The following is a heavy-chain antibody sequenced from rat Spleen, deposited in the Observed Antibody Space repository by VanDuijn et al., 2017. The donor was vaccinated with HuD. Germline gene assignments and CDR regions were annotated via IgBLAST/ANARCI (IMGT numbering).Heavy chain of an antibody. CDR2: IINTGGST. J-gene: IGHJ4*01. D-gene: IGHD1-7*01. Sequence: EVQLVESGGGLVQPGRSLKLSCAASGFTFSNYGMAWVRQAPTKGLEWVASIINTGGSTYYPDSVKGRFTISRDNAKSTLYLQMNSLRSEDTATYYCTRVNTMGHGMEAWGQGASVTVSS. CDR3: TRVNTMGHGMEA. V-gene: IGHV5S13*01. CDR1: GFTFSNYG.